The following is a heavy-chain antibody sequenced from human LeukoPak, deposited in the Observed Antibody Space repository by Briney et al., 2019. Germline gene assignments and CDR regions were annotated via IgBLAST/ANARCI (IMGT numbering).Heavy chain of an antibody. V-gene: IGHV4-39*01. Sequence: SETLSLTCTVSGGSISSSNYYWGWIRQPPGKGLEWIGSIYYSGNTYDNPSLKSRVTISVDTSKNQVSLKLSSVTAADTALYYCVRHAYNYDSSGYYYYFDYWGQGTLVTVSS. D-gene: IGHD3-22*01. CDR2: IYYSGNT. J-gene: IGHJ4*02. CDR1: GGSISSSNYY. CDR3: VRHAYNYDSSGYYYYFDY.